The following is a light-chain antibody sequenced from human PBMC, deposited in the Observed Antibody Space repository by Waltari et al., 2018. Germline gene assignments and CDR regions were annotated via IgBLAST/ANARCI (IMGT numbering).Light chain of an antibody. CDR3: QQRSNWHLT. CDR1: QSVSSY. J-gene: IGKJ4*01. CDR2: DAS. Sequence: IVLTQSPATLSLSPGERATLSCRASQSVSSYLAWYQQKPGQAPRLLIYDASNRATGIPARFSGSGSGTDFTLTISSLEPADFAVYYCQQRSNWHLTFGGGTKVEIK. V-gene: IGKV3-11*01.